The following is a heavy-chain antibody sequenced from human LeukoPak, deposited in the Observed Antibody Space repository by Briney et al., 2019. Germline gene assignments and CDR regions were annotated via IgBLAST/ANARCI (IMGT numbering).Heavy chain of an antibody. V-gene: IGHV3-21*01. D-gene: IGHD2-15*01. CDR3: ARDGVVEGGNAFYFDY. Sequence: PEGSLRLSCGASGFTFSRYSMNWVRQAPGKGLEWVSFISSSSTYIYYADSVKGRFTISRDNAKTSLYLQMNSLRADDTAVYFCARDGVVEGGNAFYFDYWGQGTLVTVSS. J-gene: IGHJ4*02. CDR1: GFTFSRYS. CDR2: ISSSSTYI.